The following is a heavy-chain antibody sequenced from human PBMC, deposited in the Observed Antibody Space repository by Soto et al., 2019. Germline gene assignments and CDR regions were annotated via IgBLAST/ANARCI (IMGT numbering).Heavy chain of an antibody. V-gene: IGHV3-48*01. Sequence: EVQLVESGGGLVQPGGSLRLSCAASGFTFSSYSMNWVRQAPGKGMEWVSYISSYSSTIYYADSVKGRFTISRDNAKNSLYLQMNSLRAEDTAVYYCAVSGWGLAGVFDPWGQGTLVTVSS. CDR2: ISSYSSTI. D-gene: IGHD6-19*01. CDR3: AVSGWGLAGVFDP. J-gene: IGHJ5*02. CDR1: GFTFSSYS.